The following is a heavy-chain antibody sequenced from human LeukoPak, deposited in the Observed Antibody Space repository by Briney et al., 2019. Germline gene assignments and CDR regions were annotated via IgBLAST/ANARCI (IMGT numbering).Heavy chain of an antibody. CDR1: GFTFSSYW. CDR2: INHNGNVN. CDR3: ARDGHYYDSSGYNYYYYGMDV. Sequence: GGSLRLSCAASGFTFSSYWMNWARQAPGKGLEWVASINHNGNVNYYVDSVKGRFTISRDNAKNSLYLQMNSLRAEDTAVYYCARDGHYYDSSGYNYYYYGMDVWGQGTTVTVSS. D-gene: IGHD3-22*01. V-gene: IGHV3-7*03. J-gene: IGHJ6*02.